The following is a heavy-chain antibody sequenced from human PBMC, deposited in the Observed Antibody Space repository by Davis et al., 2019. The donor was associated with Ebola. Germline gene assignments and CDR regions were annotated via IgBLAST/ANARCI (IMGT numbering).Heavy chain of an antibody. Sequence: SQTLSLTCAISGDSVSSNSAAWNWIRQSPSRGLEWLGRTYYRSKWYNDYAVSVKSRITINPDTSKNQFSLQLNSVTPEDTAVYYCARGRLRYFDWFGYYYYGMDVWGQGTTVTVSS. D-gene: IGHD3-9*01. J-gene: IGHJ6*02. CDR3: ARGRLRYFDWFGYYYYGMDV. CDR1: GDSVSSNSAA. CDR2: TYYRSKWYN. V-gene: IGHV6-1*01.